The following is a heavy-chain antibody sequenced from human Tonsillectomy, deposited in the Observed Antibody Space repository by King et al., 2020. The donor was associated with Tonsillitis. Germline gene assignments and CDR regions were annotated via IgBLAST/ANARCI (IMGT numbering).Heavy chain of an antibody. Sequence: QVQLVESGGGVVQPGRSLRLSCAASGFTFSSYGMHWVRQAPGKGLEWVAVISYDGSNKYYADSVKGRFTISRDNSKNTLYLQMNSLRAEDTAVYYCAKERASSCWIYYYYYSSDVWGQGTTVTVSS. CDR1: GFTFSSYG. J-gene: IGHJ6*02. CDR2: ISYDGSNK. V-gene: IGHV3-30*18. CDR3: AKERASSCWIYYYYYSSDV. D-gene: IGHD6-19*01.